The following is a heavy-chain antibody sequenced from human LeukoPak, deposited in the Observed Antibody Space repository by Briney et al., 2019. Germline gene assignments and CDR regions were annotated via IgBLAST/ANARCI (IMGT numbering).Heavy chain of an antibody. CDR3: ATSWRYYDSSGYYGGWFDP. V-gene: IGHV1-24*01. Sequence: ASVKVSCKVSGYTLTELSMHWVRQAPGKGLEWMGGFDPEDGETIYAQKFQGRVTMTEDTSTDTAYMELSSLRSEDTAVYYCATSWRYYDSSGYYGGWFDPWGQGTLATVPS. CDR2: FDPEDGET. D-gene: IGHD3-22*01. CDR1: GYTLTELS. J-gene: IGHJ5*02.